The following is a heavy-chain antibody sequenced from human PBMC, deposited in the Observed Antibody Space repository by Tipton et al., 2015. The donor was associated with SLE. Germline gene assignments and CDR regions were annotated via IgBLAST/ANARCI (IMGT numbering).Heavy chain of an antibody. V-gene: IGHV3-7*01. CDR3: ARDLYSAADV. D-gene: IGHD2-8*01. J-gene: IGHJ3*01. CDR2: IKQDGSEK. CDR1: GFTFSRYW. Sequence: SLRLSCEASGFTFSRYWMTWVRQAPGKGLEWVASIKQDGSEKYSVDSVKGRFSISRDNAKNTLYLQMNSLRAEDTAMYYCARDLYSAADVWGQGTMVTVSS.